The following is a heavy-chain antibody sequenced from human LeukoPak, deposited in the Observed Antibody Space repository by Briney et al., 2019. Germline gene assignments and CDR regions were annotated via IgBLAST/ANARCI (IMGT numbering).Heavy chain of an antibody. CDR3: ASGPIVVVPAAIRYYGVDV. CDR2: ITPILGIA. V-gene: IGHV1-69*02. Sequence: ASVKVSCTASGGTFSSYTISWVRQAPGQGLEWMGRITPILGIANYAQKLQGRVTITADKSTSTAYMELSSLRSEDTAVYYCASGPIVVVPAAIRYYGVDVWGQGTTVTVSS. J-gene: IGHJ6*02. D-gene: IGHD2-2*01. CDR1: GGTFSSYT.